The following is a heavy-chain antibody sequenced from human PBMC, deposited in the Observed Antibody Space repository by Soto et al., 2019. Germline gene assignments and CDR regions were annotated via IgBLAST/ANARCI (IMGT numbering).Heavy chain of an antibody. Sequence: EVQLVESGGGLVKPGGSLRLSCAASGFTFSSYSMNWVRQAPGKGLEWVSSISSSSSYIYYADSVKGRFTISRDNANNSLYLQMNSLRAEDTAVYYCAKPHRPAAMRWDHYYYLDVSGKGTTVTVSS. V-gene: IGHV3-21*01. J-gene: IGHJ6*03. CDR3: AKPHRPAAMRWDHYYYLDV. CDR1: GFTFSSYS. CDR2: ISSSSSYI. D-gene: IGHD2-2*01.